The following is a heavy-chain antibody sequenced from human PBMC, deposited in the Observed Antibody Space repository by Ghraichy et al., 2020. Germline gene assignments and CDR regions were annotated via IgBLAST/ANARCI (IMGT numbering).Heavy chain of an antibody. CDR3: AKGKAGDYYYYGMDV. V-gene: IGHV3-23*01. Sequence: GESLNISCAASGFTFSSYAMSWVRQAPGKGLEWVSAISGSGGSTYYADSVKGRFTISRDNSKNTLYLQMNSLRAEDTAVYYCAKGKAGDYYYYGMDVWGQGTTVTVSS. CDR2: ISGSGGST. D-gene: IGHD6-25*01. CDR1: GFTFSSYA. J-gene: IGHJ6*02.